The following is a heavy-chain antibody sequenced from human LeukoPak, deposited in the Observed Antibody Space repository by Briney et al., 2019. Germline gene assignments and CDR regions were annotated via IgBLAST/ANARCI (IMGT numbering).Heavy chain of an antibody. Sequence: GGSLRLSCAASRFTFSGYEMNWVRQAPGKGLEWVSYISSSGSTIYYADSVKGRFTISRDNAKNSLYLLMNGLRAEDTAVYYCARIGSSHSGMGDYWGQGTLVTVSS. J-gene: IGHJ4*02. V-gene: IGHV3-48*03. CDR1: RFTFSGYE. CDR3: ARIGSSHSGMGDY. D-gene: IGHD1-26*01. CDR2: ISSSGSTI.